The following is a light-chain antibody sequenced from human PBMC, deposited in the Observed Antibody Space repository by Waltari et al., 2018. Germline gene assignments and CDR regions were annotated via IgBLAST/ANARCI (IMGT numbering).Light chain of an antibody. CDR2: WAS. V-gene: IGKV4-1*01. J-gene: IGKJ2*01. CDR1: QFILYESDNKNY. CDR3: QQYYSFPFT. Sequence: DIVMTQSPDSLPVSLGERAAINCRSSQFILYESDNKNYLGWYQQKPGQSPKLLISWASTRESGVPHRFSGSGSGTDFTLTISSLQAGDVAVYYCQQYYSFPFTFGQGTKLE.